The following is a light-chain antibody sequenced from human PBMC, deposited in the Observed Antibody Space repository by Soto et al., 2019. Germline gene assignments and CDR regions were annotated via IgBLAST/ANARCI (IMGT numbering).Light chain of an antibody. CDR1: QSVSNN. J-gene: IGKJ1*01. CDR3: QQYNNWPPWT. CDR2: GAS. V-gene: IGKV3-15*01. Sequence: EIVMTQSPATLSVSPGERATLSCRASQSVSNNLAWYQQKPGQAPRLLIYGASTRATGITGRFSGSGSGTEFTLTISSLQSEDFALYYCQQYNNWPPWTFGQGTKVEIK.